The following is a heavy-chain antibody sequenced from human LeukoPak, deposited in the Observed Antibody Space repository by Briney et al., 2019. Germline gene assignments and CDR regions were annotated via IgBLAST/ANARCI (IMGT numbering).Heavy chain of an antibody. V-gene: IGHV3-74*01. Sequence: GGALRLSCAASGFTFSNYWMHWVRQAPGRGLVWVSRIDISGNTAAYADSVQGRFTVSRDNAKNTLYLQMKSLRVDDTAVYYCVRAWSYDGDDYFDSWGQGTLVTVSS. CDR1: GFTFSNYW. CDR3: VRAWSYDGDDYFDS. J-gene: IGHJ4*02. D-gene: IGHD2-21*01. CDR2: IDISGNTA.